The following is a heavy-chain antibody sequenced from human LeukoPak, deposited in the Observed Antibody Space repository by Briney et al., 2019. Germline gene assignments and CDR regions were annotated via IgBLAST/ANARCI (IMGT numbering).Heavy chain of an antibody. CDR2: ISYDGSNK. CDR3: AKIAAAFDY. CDR1: GFTFSSYG. J-gene: IGHJ4*02. D-gene: IGHD6-13*01. V-gene: IGHV3-30*18. Sequence: GGSLRLSCAASGFTFSSYGMHWVRQAPGKGLEWVAVISYDGSNKYYADSVKGRFTISRDNSKDTLYLQMNSLRAEDTAVYYCAKIAAAFDYWGQGTLVTVSS.